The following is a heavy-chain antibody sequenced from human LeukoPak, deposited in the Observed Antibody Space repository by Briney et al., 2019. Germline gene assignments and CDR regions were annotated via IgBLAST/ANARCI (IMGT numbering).Heavy chain of an antibody. Sequence: GGSLRLSCAASGFTFSSYGMHWVRQAPGKGLEWVAFIRDDGSNKYYADSVKGRFTISRDNSKNTLYLQMNSLRAEDTAVYYCATGAMVVRYWGQGTLVTVSS. D-gene: IGHD5-18*01. CDR3: ATGAMVVRY. J-gene: IGHJ4*02. CDR2: IRDDGSNK. V-gene: IGHV3-30*02. CDR1: GFTFSSYG.